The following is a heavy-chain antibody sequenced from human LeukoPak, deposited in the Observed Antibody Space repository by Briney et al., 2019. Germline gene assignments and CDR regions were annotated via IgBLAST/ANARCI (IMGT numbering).Heavy chain of an antibody. D-gene: IGHD2-2*01. V-gene: IGHV3-30*02. CDR3: AKDEVVPGYYYTDV. Sequence: HSGGSLRLSCIASGFTYDDYAMQWVRQAPGMGLEWVAFIRYDGGNTYYADSVKGRFTISRDNSKNTMYLQMNSLNAEDTAVYYCAKDEVVPGYYYTDVWGRGTTVTISS. J-gene: IGHJ6*03. CDR2: IRYDGGNT. CDR1: GFTYDDYA.